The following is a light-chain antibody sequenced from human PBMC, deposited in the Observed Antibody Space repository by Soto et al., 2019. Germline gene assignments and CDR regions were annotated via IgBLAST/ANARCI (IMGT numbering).Light chain of an antibody. V-gene: IGLV2-14*01. J-gene: IGLJ2*01. CDR2: DVS. CDR3: SSYTSSSTLVV. Sequence: QSALTQPASVSGSPGQSITISCTGTSSDVGGYNYVSWYQQHPVKAPKLMIYDVSNRPAGVSNRFSGSKSGNTASLTISGLQAEDEADYYCSSYTSSSTLVVFGGGTTLTVL. CDR1: SSDVGGYNY.